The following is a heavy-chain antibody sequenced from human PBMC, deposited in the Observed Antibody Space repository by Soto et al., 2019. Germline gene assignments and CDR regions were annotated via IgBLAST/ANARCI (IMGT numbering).Heavy chain of an antibody. CDR3: ARDSTVGYYDSSGYVDY. CDR1: GYTFTSYG. J-gene: IGHJ4*02. Sequence: QVQLVQSGAEVKKPGASVKVSCKASGYTFTSYGISWVRQAPGQGLEWMGWISAYNGNTNYAQKLQGRVTMTTDTSMSTAYMELRSLRSDDTAVYYCARDSTVGYYDSSGYVDYWGQGTLVTVSS. D-gene: IGHD3-22*01. CDR2: ISAYNGNT. V-gene: IGHV1-18*01.